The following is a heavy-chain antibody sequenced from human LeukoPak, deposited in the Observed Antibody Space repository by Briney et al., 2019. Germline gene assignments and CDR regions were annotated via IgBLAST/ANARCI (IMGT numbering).Heavy chain of an antibody. Sequence: PGGSLRLSCAASGFTFSTSWMDWVRQAPGKGLEWVANIKQDGSETYYVDSAKGRFTISRDNAKNSLYLQMDSLRVDDTAIYYCARVRGYPYYLDYWGQGTLVTVSS. V-gene: IGHV3-7*01. D-gene: IGHD5-12*01. CDR3: ARVRGYPYYLDY. CDR1: GFTFSTSW. CDR2: IKQDGSET. J-gene: IGHJ4*02.